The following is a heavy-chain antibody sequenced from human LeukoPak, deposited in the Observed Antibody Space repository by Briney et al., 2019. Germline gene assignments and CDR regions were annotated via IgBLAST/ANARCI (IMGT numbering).Heavy chain of an antibody. Sequence: PGGSLRLSXAASGFTFSSYNMKWVRQAPGKGLEWVSFISTTSNYIYYADSVKGRFTISRDNAKNSLDLQMNRLRGEDAALYYCARAGVCSTTSCDGGIDYWGQGTLVTVSS. CDR3: ARAGVCSTTSCDGGIDY. J-gene: IGHJ4*02. CDR2: ISTTSNYI. V-gene: IGHV3-21*06. CDR1: GFTFSSYN. D-gene: IGHD2-2*01.